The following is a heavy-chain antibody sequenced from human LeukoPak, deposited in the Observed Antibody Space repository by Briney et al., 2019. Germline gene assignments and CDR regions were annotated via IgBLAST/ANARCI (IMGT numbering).Heavy chain of an antibody. Sequence: SGGSLRLSCAASGFTFSSYAMHWVRQAPGKGLEWVAVISYDGSNKYYADSVKGRFTISRDNSKNTLYLQMNSLRAEDTAVYYCARDGGYSYGTHWGQGTLVTVSS. CDR2: ISYDGSNK. J-gene: IGHJ4*02. V-gene: IGHV3-30-3*01. CDR1: GFTFSSYA. D-gene: IGHD5-18*01. CDR3: ARDGGYSYGTH.